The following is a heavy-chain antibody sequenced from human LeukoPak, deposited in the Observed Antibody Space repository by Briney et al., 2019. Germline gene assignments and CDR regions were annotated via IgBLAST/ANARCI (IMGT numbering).Heavy chain of an antibody. CDR2: ISYDGSNK. D-gene: IGHD2-2*01. Sequence: PGGSLRLSCAASGFTFSSYAMHWVRQAPGKGLEWVAVISYDGSNKYYADSVKGRFTISGDNSKNTLYLQMNSLRAEDTAVYYCARGYDYGDYWGQGTLVTVSS. V-gene: IGHV3-30*01. J-gene: IGHJ4*02. CDR1: GFTFSSYA. CDR3: ARGYDYGDY.